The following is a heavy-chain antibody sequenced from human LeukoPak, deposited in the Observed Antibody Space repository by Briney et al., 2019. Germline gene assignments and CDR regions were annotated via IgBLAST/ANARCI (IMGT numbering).Heavy chain of an antibody. CDR3: AKPGEGYCSSTSCSYFDY. CDR1: GFTFSSYG. Sequence: PGRSLRLSCAASGFTFSSYGMHWVRQAPGKGLEWVAFIRYDGSNKYCADSVKGRFTISRDNSKNTLYLQMNSLRAEDTAVYYCAKPGEGYCSSTSCSYFDYWGQGTLVTVSS. D-gene: IGHD2-2*01. CDR2: IRYDGSNK. V-gene: IGHV3-30*02. J-gene: IGHJ4*02.